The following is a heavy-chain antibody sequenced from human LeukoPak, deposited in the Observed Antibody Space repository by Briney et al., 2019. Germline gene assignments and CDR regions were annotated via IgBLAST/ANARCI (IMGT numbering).Heavy chain of an antibody. Sequence: PGGSLRLSCAASGFTFSSYGMHWFRQAPGKGLEWVAVIWYDGSNKYYADSVKGRFTISRDNSQNTLYLQMNSLRAEDTAVYYCIWFGEQLQRTLDYWGQGSLVTVSS. V-gene: IGHV3-33*01. CDR1: GFTFSSYG. CDR3: IWFGEQLQRTLDY. CDR2: IWYDGSNK. D-gene: IGHD3-10*01. J-gene: IGHJ4*02.